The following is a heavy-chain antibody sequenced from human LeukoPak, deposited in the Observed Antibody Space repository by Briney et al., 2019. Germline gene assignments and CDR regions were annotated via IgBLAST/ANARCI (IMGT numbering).Heavy chain of an antibody. J-gene: IGHJ4*02. CDR1: GFTFSASA. D-gene: IGHD6-19*01. CDR3: TRSIAVAGGGPDY. CDR2: IRRIANSSAK. Sequence: PGRCLRPACAASGFTFSASAIRCVRQPAGEGSGWVGRIRRIANSSAKGYAASVKARFTISRDDSKNTAYLQMNSLKPEDTAVYYCTRSIAVAGGGPDYLGQGTLVTVSS. V-gene: IGHV3-73*01.